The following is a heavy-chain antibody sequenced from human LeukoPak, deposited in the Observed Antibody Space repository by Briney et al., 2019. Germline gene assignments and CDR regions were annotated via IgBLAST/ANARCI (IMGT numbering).Heavy chain of an antibody. D-gene: IGHD3-22*01. CDR3: ARGTTSNYYDSSGYGFDY. J-gene: IGHJ4*02. V-gene: IGHV4-59*08. CDR2: IYYSGST. CDR1: GGSISSYY. Sequence: PSETLSLTCTVSGGSISSYYWSWIRQPPGKGLEWIGYIYYSGSTNYNPSLKSRVTISVDTSKNQFSLKLSSVTAADTAVYYCARGTTSNYYDSSGYGFDYWAQGTLVTVSS.